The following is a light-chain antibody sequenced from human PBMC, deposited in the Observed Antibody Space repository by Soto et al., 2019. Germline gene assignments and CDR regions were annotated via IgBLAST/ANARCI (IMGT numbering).Light chain of an antibody. CDR1: SSDVGGYNF. Sequence: QSALTQPASVSGSPGQSITVSCTGTSSDVGGYNFVSWYQQHPGKAPKLIIHEVSNRPSGVSNRFSGPKSGNTASLTISGLQAEDEADYYCSSHGGSNSFYVFGSGTKLTVL. CDR3: SSHGGSNSFYV. J-gene: IGLJ1*01. CDR2: EVS. V-gene: IGLV2-14*01.